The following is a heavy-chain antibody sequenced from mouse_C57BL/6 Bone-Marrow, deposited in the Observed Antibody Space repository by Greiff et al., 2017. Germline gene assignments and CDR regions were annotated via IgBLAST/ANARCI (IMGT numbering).Heavy chain of an antibody. CDR1: GFSFNTYA. D-gene: IGHD1-1*01. Sequence: DVMLVESGGGLVQPKGSLKLSCAASGFSFNTYAMNWVRQAPGKGLEWVARIRSKSNNYATYYADSVKDRFTISRDDSESMLYLQMNNLKTEDTAMYYCVRQGITTVVATEAMDYWGQGTSVTVSS. CDR3: VRQGITTVVATEAMDY. CDR2: IRSKSNNYAT. J-gene: IGHJ4*01. V-gene: IGHV10-1*01.